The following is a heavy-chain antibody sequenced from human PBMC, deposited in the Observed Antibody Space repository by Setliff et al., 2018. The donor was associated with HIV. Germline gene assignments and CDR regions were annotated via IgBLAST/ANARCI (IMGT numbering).Heavy chain of an antibody. V-gene: IGHV4-61*01. CDR3: ARLGYSGSLVGAFDI. Sequence: LSLTCSVSGGSVGSGSYYWSWIRQSPGKGLEWLGYIYYSGITYYNSSLKSRVTISVDTSKNQFSLNLTSVTAADTAVYYCARLGYSGSLVGAFDIWGQGTMVTVSS. CDR1: GGSVGSGSYY. CDR2: IYYSGIT. D-gene: IGHD1-26*01. J-gene: IGHJ3*02.